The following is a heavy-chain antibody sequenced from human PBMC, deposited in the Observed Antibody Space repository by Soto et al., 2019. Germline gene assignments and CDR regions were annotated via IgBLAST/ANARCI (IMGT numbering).Heavy chain of an antibody. CDR2: IYYSGST. D-gene: IGHD2-2*01. J-gene: IGHJ5*02. CDR1: GGSISSSSYY. CDR3: ARRGDIVVVPAAQGFDP. V-gene: IGHV4-39*01. Sequence: SETLSLTCTVSGGSISSSSYYWGWIRQPPGKGLEWIGSIYYSGSTYYNPSLKSRVTISVDTSKNQFSLKLSSVTAADTAVYYCARRGDIVVVPAAQGFDPWGQGTLVTVSS.